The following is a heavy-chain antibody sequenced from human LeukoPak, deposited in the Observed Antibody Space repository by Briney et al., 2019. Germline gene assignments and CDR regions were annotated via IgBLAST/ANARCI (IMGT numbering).Heavy chain of an antibody. J-gene: IGHJ4*02. CDR2: IYHSGST. Sequence: SETLSLTCAVYGGSFSGYYWSWIRQPPGKGLEWIGSIYHSGSTYYNPSLKSRVTISVDTSKNQFSLKLSSVTAADTAVYYCARLGYCSSTSCYYFDYWGQGTLVTVSS. CDR1: GGSFSGYY. V-gene: IGHV4-34*01. CDR3: ARLGYCSSTSCYYFDY. D-gene: IGHD2-2*01.